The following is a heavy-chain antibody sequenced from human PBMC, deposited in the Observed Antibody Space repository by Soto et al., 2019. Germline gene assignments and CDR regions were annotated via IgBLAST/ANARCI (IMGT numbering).Heavy chain of an antibody. J-gene: IGHJ5*02. CDR1: GFTFSSYS. D-gene: IGHD2-15*01. Sequence: PVGSLRLSCAASGFTFSSYSMNWVRQAPGKGLEWVSYISSSSSTIYYADSAKGRFTISRDNAKNSLYLQMNSLRDEDTAVYYCARDYCSGGSCYGTNWFDPWGQGTLVTVSS. CDR2: ISSSSSTI. CDR3: ARDYCSGGSCYGTNWFDP. V-gene: IGHV3-48*02.